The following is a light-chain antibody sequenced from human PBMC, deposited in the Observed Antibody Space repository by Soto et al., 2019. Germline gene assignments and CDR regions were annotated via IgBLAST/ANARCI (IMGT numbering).Light chain of an antibody. CDR2: LNSDGSH. CDR1: SGHSSYA. V-gene: IGLV4-69*01. J-gene: IGLJ3*02. Sequence: QSVLTQSPSASASLGASVKLTCTLSSGHSSYAIAWHQQQPEKGPRYLMRLNSDGSHTKGDGIPDRFSGSSSGTERYLTISSLQSEDEADYYCQTWSTDIWVFGGGTKVTVL. CDR3: QTWSTDIWV.